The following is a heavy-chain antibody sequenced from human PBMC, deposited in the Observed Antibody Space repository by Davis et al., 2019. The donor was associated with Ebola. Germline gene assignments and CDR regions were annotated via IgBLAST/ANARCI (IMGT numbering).Heavy chain of an antibody. Sequence: SETLSLTCAVYGGSFSGYYWSWIRQPPGKGLEWIGEINHSGSTNYNPSLKSRLTMSLDTSKNQFSLKLRSVTAADTAVYYCASMTIFGVAINWVDTWGQGTLVTVSS. CDR2: INHSGST. CDR1: GGSFSGYY. D-gene: IGHD3-3*01. V-gene: IGHV4-34*01. J-gene: IGHJ5*02. CDR3: ASMTIFGVAINWVDT.